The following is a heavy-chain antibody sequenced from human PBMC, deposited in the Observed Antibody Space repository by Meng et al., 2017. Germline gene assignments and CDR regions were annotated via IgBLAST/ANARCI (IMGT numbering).Heavy chain of an antibody. CDR2: ISAYNGNT. V-gene: IGHV1-18*01. D-gene: IGHD2-2*01. J-gene: IGHJ4*02. Sequence: QVQVGQSGAEVKQPGASVKVSCKASGYTFTSYGISWVRQAPGQGLEWMGWISAYNGNTNYAQKLQGRVTMTTDTSTSTAYMELRSLRSDDTAVYYCARVGYCSSTSCHQIDYWGQGTLVTVSS. CDR3: ARVGYCSSTSCHQIDY. CDR1: GYTFTSYG.